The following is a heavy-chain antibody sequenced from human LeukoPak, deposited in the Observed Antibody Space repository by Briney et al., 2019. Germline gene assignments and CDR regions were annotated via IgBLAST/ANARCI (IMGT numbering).Heavy chain of an antibody. J-gene: IGHJ3*02. Sequence: SETLSLTCTVSGGSISRYYWTWIRQPPGKGLEWIGYIRYTGSTNYNPSLKSRVTISVDTSKNQFSLKLSSVTAADTAVYYCARSHASILNLGTFAFDIWGQGTMVTVSS. CDR2: IRYTGST. CDR3: ARSHASILNLGTFAFDI. CDR1: GGSISRYY. V-gene: IGHV4-59*01. D-gene: IGHD2/OR15-2a*01.